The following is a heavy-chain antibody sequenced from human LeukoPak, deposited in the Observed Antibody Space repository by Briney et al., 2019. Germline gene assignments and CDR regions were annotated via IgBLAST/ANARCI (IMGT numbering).Heavy chain of an antibody. Sequence: PSETLSLTWAVAGGSISSSNGWSWVRQAPGKGLVGIGEIDHSGSTNYNPSLKSRVTISVDKSKNQFSLKLSSVTAADTAVYYCARADRQLVYCWGQGTLVTVSS. D-gene: IGHD6-13*01. V-gene: IGHV4-4*02. CDR3: ARADRQLVYC. J-gene: IGHJ4*02. CDR1: GGSISSSNG. CDR2: IDHSGST.